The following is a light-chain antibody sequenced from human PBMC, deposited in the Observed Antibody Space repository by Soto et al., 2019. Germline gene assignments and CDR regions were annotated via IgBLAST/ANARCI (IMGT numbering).Light chain of an antibody. V-gene: IGKV4-1*01. Sequence: DIVMTQSPDSLAVSLGERATINCRSSQSALYSSNNQNYLAWYQQKPGQPPKLLIYWASIRESGVPDRFSGSGSGRDFTLTISSLQAEDVAVYYCQQSYSIPLTFGGGTKVEIK. CDR2: WAS. J-gene: IGKJ4*01. CDR3: QQSYSIPLT. CDR1: QSALYSSNNQNY.